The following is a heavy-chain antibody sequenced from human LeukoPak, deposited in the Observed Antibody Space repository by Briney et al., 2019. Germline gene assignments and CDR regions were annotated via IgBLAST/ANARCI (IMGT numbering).Heavy chain of an antibody. J-gene: IGHJ4*02. Sequence: PSETLSLTCTVSGGSISSSPYYWGWIRQSPGTGLEWIGNIYYSGSTYYNPSLKTRVTLSVDTSKNQFSLKLTSVTAADTAVYYCARHASVDGNWPRPLDYWGQGSLVTVSS. D-gene: IGHD5-12*01. CDR1: GGSISSSPYY. V-gene: IGHV4-39*01. CDR2: IYYSGST. CDR3: ARHASVDGNWPRPLDY.